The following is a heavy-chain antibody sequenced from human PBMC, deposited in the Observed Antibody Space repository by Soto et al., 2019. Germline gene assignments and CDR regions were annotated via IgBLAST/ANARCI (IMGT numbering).Heavy chain of an antibody. CDR2: IPGSGTST. V-gene: IGHV3-23*01. CDR1: GFTFTSYA. CDR3: AKIGSSSSVSLPLVLLDY. J-gene: IGHJ4*02. Sequence: EVQLLESGGGLVQPGGSLRLSCAASGFTFTSYAMCWVRQSPGKGLEWVSAIPGSGTSTYYAGSVKGRFTISRDNSKNTLYLQMNSLRVEDTAVYYCAKIGSSSSVSLPLVLLDYWGQGALVTVSS. D-gene: IGHD6-6*01.